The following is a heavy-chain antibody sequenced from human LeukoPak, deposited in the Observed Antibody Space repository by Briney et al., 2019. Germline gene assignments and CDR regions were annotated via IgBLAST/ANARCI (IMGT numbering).Heavy chain of an antibody. CDR3: ATLHSSSSYYFDY. CDR2: ISYDGGKK. Sequence: PGGSLRLSCAASGFTFSSHDMHWVRQAPGKGLEWVAIISYDGGKKDYADSVKGRFTISRDNSKNTLYLQMNSLRAEDTAVYYCATLHSSSSYYFDYWGQGTLVTVSS. D-gene: IGHD6-13*01. V-gene: IGHV3-30*03. J-gene: IGHJ4*02. CDR1: GFTFSSHD.